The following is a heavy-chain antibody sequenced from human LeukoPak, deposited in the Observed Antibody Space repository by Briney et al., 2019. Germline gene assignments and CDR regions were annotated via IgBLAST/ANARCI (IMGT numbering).Heavy chain of an antibody. Sequence: PSETLSLTCTVSGGSISSSSYYWGWIRQPPGKGLEWIGSIYYNGSTYYNPSLKSRVTISVDTSKNQFSLKLSSVTAADTAVYYCATRIRITMVRGVFDPWGQGTLVTVSS. D-gene: IGHD3-10*01. CDR2: IYYNGST. CDR3: ATRIRITMVRGVFDP. CDR1: GGSISSSSYY. J-gene: IGHJ5*02. V-gene: IGHV4-39*07.